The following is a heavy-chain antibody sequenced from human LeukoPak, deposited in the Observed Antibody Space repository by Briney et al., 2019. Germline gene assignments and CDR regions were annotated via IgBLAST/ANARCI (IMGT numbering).Heavy chain of an antibody. CDR2: ISYDGSNK. CDR3: ARDRGYDSSGFDY. CDR1: GFTFSSYG. D-gene: IGHD3-22*01. V-gene: IGHV3-30*03. Sequence: PGRSLRLSCAASGFTFSSYGMHWVRQAPGKGLEWVAVISYDGSNKYYADSVKGRFTISRDNSKNTLYLQMNSLRAEDTAVYYCARDRGYDSSGFDYWGQGTLVTVSS. J-gene: IGHJ4*02.